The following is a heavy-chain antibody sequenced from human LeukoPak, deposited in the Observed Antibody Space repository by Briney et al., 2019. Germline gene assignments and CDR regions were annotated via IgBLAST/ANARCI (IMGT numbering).Heavy chain of an antibody. J-gene: IGHJ6*03. CDR2: ISSSSSTI. Sequence: PGGSLRPSCAASGFTFSSYSMNWVRQAPGKGLEWVSYISSSSSTIYYADSVKGRFTISRDNAKNSLYLQMNSLRAEDTAVYYCARDPSSSGWTRYYYYYYMDVWGKGTTVTVSS. V-gene: IGHV3-48*01. D-gene: IGHD6-19*01. CDR3: ARDPSSSGWTRYYYYYYMDV. CDR1: GFTFSSYS.